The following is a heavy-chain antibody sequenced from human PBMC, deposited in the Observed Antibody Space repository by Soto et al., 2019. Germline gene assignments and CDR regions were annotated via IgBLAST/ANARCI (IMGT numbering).Heavy chain of an antibody. CDR2: IYYSGST. CDR3: AGDAMGDGYSWGNWFDP. CDR1: GGSISSYY. Sequence: QVQLQESGPGLVKPSETLSLTCTVSGGSISSYYWSWSRQPPGKGLEWIGYIYYSGSTNYNPSLKSRVTISVDTSKNQFSLKLSSVTAADTAVYYCAGDAMGDGYSWGNWFDPWGHGTLVNVSS. J-gene: IGHJ5*02. D-gene: IGHD3-16*01. V-gene: IGHV4-59*01.